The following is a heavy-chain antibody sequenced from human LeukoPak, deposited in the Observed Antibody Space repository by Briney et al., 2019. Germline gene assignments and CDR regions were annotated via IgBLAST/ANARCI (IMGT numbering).Heavy chain of an antibody. CDR3: ARDYPIVVVPAARAGNWFDP. CDR1: GGTFSSYA. V-gene: IGHV1-69*13. J-gene: IGHJ5*02. Sequence: AASVKVSCKASGGTFSSYAISWVRQAPGQGLEWMGGIIPIFGTANYAQKFQGRVTITADESTSTAYMELSSLRSEDTAVYHCARDYPIVVVPAARAGNWFDPWGQGTLVTVSS. CDR2: IIPIFGTA. D-gene: IGHD2-2*01.